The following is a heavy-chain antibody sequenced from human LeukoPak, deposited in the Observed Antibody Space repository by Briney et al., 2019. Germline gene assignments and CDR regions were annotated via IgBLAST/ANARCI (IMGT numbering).Heavy chain of an antibody. CDR3: ARGRYSYYFDY. D-gene: IGHD3-10*01. Sequence: SETLSLTCTVSGGSLSSSSYYWGWIRQPPGKGLEWIGSIYYSGSTYYNPSLKSRVTISVDTSKNQFSLKLSSVTAADTAVYYCARGRYSYYFDYWGQGTLVTVSS. J-gene: IGHJ4*02. CDR2: IYYSGST. CDR1: GGSLSSSSYY. V-gene: IGHV4-39*01.